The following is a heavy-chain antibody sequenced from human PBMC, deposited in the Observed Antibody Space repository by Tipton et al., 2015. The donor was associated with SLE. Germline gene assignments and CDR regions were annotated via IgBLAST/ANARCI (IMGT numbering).Heavy chain of an antibody. D-gene: IGHD5-24*01. Sequence: TLSLTCAVSSYSISSGYYWGWIRQPPGKGLEWIGSIYHSRSTYYNPSLKSRVTISVDTSKNQFSLKLSSVTAADTAVYYCAILEMATSTVDYWGQGTLVTVSS. CDR1: SYSISSGYY. J-gene: IGHJ4*02. CDR2: IYHSRST. V-gene: IGHV4-38-2*01. CDR3: AILEMATSTVDY.